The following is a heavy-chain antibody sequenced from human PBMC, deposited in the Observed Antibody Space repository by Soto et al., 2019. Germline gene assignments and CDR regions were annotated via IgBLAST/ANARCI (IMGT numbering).Heavy chain of an antibody. CDR1: GYSFSENQ. V-gene: IGHV1-2*02. J-gene: IGHJ5*02. CDR2: INPKSDDT. D-gene: IGHD4-4*01. Sequence: AALKVAFKTSGYSFSENQIGWLLRATGQGLEWMGRINPKSDDTNYAQKFQGRVTMTRDTSIDTAYLELTGLTSDDTAIYYCARKHSLDYIRWGLDPWGQGTLVTVSS. CDR3: ARKHSLDYIRWGLDP.